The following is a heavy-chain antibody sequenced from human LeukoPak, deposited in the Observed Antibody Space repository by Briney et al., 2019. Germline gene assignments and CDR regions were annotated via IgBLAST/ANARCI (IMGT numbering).Heavy chain of an antibody. J-gene: IGHJ4*02. CDR2: INGNTGST. CDR3: ARVGPDRGGDCYSN. D-gene: IGHD2-21*02. CDR1: GYTFTGYY. V-gene: IGHV1-2*02. Sequence: GASVKVSCKTSGYTFTGYYIHWVRQAPGQGLEWMGWINGNTGSTNYAQKFQDRVAMTRDTSISTAYMDLNRLRSDDTAVYFCARVGPDRGGDCYSNWGQGTLVTVSS.